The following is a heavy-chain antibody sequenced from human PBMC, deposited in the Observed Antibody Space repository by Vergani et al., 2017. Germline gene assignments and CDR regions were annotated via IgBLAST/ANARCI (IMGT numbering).Heavy chain of an antibody. Sequence: QVQLLESGGGVVQPVESLRLSCAASVFPFSTYGMHCVRQAPGKGLEWVAFIQKDGIDKFYADSVSGRFTISIDISKNTLYLEMNSLSAEDTALYHCVKDHPVFEEGGRGTLVSVS. CDR1: VFPFSTYG. CDR3: VKDHPVFEE. CDR2: IQKDGIDK. J-gene: IGHJ4*02. D-gene: IGHD3-9*01. V-gene: IGHV3-30*02.